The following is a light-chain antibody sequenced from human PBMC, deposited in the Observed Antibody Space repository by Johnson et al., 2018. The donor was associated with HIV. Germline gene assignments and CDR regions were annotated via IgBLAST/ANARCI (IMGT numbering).Light chain of an antibody. V-gene: IGLV1-51*01. J-gene: IGLJ1*01. CDR3: GTWDTSMGPQHV. Sequence: QSVLTQPPSVSAAPGQKVTISCSGSSSNIENNYVSWYQQLPGTAPKLLIYDSNKRPSGIPDRFSGSKSGTSATLGITGLQTGDEADYYCGTWDTSMGPQHVVGIGTKVTVL. CDR2: DSN. CDR1: SSNIENNY.